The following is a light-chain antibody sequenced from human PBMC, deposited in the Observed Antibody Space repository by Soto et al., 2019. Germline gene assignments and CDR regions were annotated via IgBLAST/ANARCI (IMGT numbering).Light chain of an antibody. V-gene: IGLV2-14*03. CDR1: SSDIVAFNF. J-gene: IGLJ1*01. CDR3: SSYSNSASYV. Sequence: QSALTQPASVSGSPGQSITISCTGTSSDIVAFNFVSWYQQHPGKAPKLMIYDVINRPSGVSSRFSGSKYGNTASLTISGLQAEDEADYYCSSYSNSASYVFGTRTKLTVL. CDR2: DVI.